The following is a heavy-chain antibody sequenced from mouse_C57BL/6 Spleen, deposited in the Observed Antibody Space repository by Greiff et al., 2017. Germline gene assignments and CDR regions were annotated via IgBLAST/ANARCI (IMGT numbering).Heavy chain of an antibody. J-gene: IGHJ1*03. D-gene: IGHD1-1*01. CDR1: GFSLTSYG. CDR2: IWSGGST. CDR3: ARNLYGSSLHWYFDV. V-gene: IGHV2-2*01. Sequence: QVQLKQSGPGLVQPSQSLSITCTVSGFSLTSYGVHWVRQSPGKGLEWLGVIWSGGSTDYNAAFISRLSISKDNSKSQVFFKMNSLQADDTAIYYCARNLYGSSLHWYFDVWGTGTTVTVSS.